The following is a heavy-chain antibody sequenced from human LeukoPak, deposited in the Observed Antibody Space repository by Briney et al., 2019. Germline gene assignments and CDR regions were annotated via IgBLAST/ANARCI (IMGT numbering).Heavy chain of an antibody. Sequence: SETLSLTCAVSGGSISSSNWWSWVRQPPGKGLEWIGEIYHSGSTNYNPSLKSRVTIPVDKSKNQFSLKLSSVTAADTAVYYCARVFYYYYMDVWGKGTTVTVSS. J-gene: IGHJ6*03. CDR2: IYHSGST. V-gene: IGHV4-4*02. CDR1: GGSISSSNW. CDR3: ARVFYYYYMDV.